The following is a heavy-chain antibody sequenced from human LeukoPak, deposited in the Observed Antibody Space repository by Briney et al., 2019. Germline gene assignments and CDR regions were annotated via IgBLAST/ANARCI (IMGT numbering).Heavy chain of an antibody. D-gene: IGHD1-26*01. Sequence: GGSLPLSCPASGVTVSGNYMSGLRQAPGKGLEWVSVIFGGGSTYYADSVKGRFTISRDNSKNTVYLQMTSLRPDDTAIYYCARELTAGATIDYWGPGTLVIVSS. CDR1: GVTVSGNY. CDR3: ARELTAGATIDY. V-gene: IGHV3-66*02. J-gene: IGHJ4*02. CDR2: IFGGGST.